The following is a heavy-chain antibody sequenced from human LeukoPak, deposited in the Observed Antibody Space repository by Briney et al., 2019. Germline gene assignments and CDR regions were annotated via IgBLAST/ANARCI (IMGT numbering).Heavy chain of an antibody. Sequence: GGSLRLSCAASGFTFSNYAMSWVRQAPAKGLEWVSALSSSGGDTFYADSVMGRFTISRDNAKNSLYLQMNSLRAEDTAVYYCARRYCRGGSCYSDYWGQGTLVTVSS. V-gene: IGHV3-23*01. D-gene: IGHD2-15*01. CDR3: ARRYCRGGSCYSDY. J-gene: IGHJ4*02. CDR1: GFTFSNYA. CDR2: LSSSGGDT.